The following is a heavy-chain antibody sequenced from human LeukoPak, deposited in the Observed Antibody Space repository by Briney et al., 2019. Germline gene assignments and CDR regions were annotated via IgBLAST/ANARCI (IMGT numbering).Heavy chain of an antibody. Sequence: PSETLSLTCTVSGGSNNDYYWSWVRQPAGKGLEWVGRTYSSGSTTYNPSLKSRVTMSVDTSQNQFSLKMTSVTAADTAVYYCAREGKWFGTYYYCMDVWGKGTTVTVSS. CDR2: TYSSGST. V-gene: IGHV4-4*07. CDR1: GGSNNDYY. J-gene: IGHJ6*04. CDR3: AREGKWFGTYYYCMDV. D-gene: IGHD3-10*01.